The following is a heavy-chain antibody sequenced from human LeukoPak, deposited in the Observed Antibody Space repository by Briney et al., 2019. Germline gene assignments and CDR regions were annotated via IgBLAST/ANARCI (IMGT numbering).Heavy chain of an antibody. J-gene: IGHJ3*02. CDR1: GFTFSSYG. D-gene: IGHD3-9*01. V-gene: IGHV3-23*01. Sequence: GGSLRLSCAASGFTFSSYGMSWVRQAPGKGLEWVSAISGSGGSTYYADSVKGRFTISRDNSKNTLYLQMNSLRAEDTAVYYCAKFPYYDILTGYHPDAFDIWGQGTMVTVSS. CDR2: ISGSGGST. CDR3: AKFPYYDILTGYHPDAFDI.